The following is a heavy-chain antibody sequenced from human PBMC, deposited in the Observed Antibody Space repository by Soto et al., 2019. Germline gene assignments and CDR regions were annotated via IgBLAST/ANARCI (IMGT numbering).Heavy chain of an antibody. J-gene: IGHJ4*02. CDR1: GGSISSGDYY. CDR2: IYYSGST. D-gene: IGHD4-17*01. V-gene: IGHV4-30-4*01. CDR3: AGASTVTTIDY. Sequence: SETLSLTCTVSGGSISSGDYYWSWIRQPPGKGLEWIGYIYYSGSTYYNPSLKSRIITSVDTSKNQFSLKLSSVTAADTAVYYCAGASTVTTIDYWGQGTLVTVSS.